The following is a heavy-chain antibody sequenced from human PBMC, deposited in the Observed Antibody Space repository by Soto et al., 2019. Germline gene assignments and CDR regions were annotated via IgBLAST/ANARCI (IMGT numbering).Heavy chain of an antibody. CDR2: IVPITGMT. Sequence: QVQLVQSGAEVKKPGSSVRVSCTPSGGTFSSYTISWVRQAPGQGLEWMGRIVPITGMTRYAQKFQGRLIITAVTSTTTAYLELSSLTSEYSAVYFCSRGVASLVDSWGQGTQVTMSS. D-gene: IGHD2-15*01. V-gene: IGHV1-69*02. J-gene: IGHJ4*02. CDR1: GGTFSSYT. CDR3: SRGVASLVDS.